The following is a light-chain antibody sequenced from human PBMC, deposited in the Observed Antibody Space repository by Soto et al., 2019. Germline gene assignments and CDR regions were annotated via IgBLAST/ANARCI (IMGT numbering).Light chain of an antibody. CDR2: DTS. V-gene: IGKV3-15*01. Sequence: EIVATQSPATLSVSPGERVTLSCRASQSVSSSLAWYQQRPGQAPRLLIYDTSTRAAGISARFSGSGSGTEFTLTISSLQSEDFAVYYCQQYIDWPPGTFGQGTAVEIK. CDR3: QQYIDWPPGT. J-gene: IGKJ1*01. CDR1: QSVSSS.